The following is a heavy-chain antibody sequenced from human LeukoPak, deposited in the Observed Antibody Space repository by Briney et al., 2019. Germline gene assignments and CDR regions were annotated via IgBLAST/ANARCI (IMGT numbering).Heavy chain of an antibody. V-gene: IGHV1-24*01. J-gene: IGHJ4*02. CDR3: ATGGSGSYAPDY. Sequence: ASVKVSCKVSGYTLTELSMHWVRQAPGKGLEWMGGFDPEDGETIYAQKFQGRVTMTEDTSTDTAYMELSSLRSEDTAVYYCATGGSGSYAPDYWGQGTLVTVSS. D-gene: IGHD1-26*01. CDR2: FDPEDGET. CDR1: GYTLTELS.